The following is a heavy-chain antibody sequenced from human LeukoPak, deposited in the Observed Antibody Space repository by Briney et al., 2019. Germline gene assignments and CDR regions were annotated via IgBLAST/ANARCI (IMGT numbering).Heavy chain of an antibody. CDR3: ARDQEAFDY. Sequence: ASVKVSCKASGYSFTSNYIHWVRQAPGQGLEWMGMIYPRDGSTSYARKFQGRVTVTRDTSTSTVRMELSGLRSEDTAVYYCARDQEAFDYWGQGTLVTVSS. CDR1: GYSFTSNY. J-gene: IGHJ4*02. V-gene: IGHV1-46*01. CDR2: IYPRDGST.